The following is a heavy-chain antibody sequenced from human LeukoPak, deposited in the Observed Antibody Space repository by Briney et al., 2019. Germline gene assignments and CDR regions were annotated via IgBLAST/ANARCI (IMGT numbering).Heavy chain of an antibody. D-gene: IGHD2-8*01. V-gene: IGHV3-21*01. Sequence: GGSLRLSCAASGFTFSSYSMNWVRQAPGKGLEWVSSISSSSSYIYYADSVKGRFTISRDNAKNSLYLQMNSLRAEDTAVYYCARVPQEYAADYFDYWGQGTLVTVSS. CDR2: ISSSSSYI. J-gene: IGHJ4*02. CDR3: ARVPQEYAADYFDY. CDR1: GFTFSSYS.